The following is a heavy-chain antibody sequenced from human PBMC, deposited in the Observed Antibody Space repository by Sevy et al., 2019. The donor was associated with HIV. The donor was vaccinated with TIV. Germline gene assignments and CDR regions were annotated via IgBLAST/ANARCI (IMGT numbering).Heavy chain of an antibody. CDR2: ISYDGSNK. D-gene: IGHD6-13*01. CDR1: GFTFSSYA. J-gene: IGHJ6*02. V-gene: IGHV3-30-3*01. CDR3: ARATANSEYSSSWYVLRGMEDYYGMDV. Sequence: GGSLRLSCAASGFTFSSYAMHWVRQAPGKGLEWVAVISYDGSNKYYADSVKGLFTISRDNSKNTLYLQMNSLRAEDTAVYYCARATANSEYSSSWYVLRGMEDYYGMDVWGQGTTVTVSS.